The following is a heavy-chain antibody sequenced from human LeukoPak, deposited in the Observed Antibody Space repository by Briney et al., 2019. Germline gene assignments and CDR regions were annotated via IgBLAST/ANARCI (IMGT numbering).Heavy chain of an antibody. CDR2: INHSGST. J-gene: IGHJ4*02. D-gene: IGHD4-23*01. Sequence: SETLSLACAVYGGSFSSYYWSWIRHPPGKGLEWIGEINHSGSTNYNPSLKSRVTISVDTSKNQFSLKLSSVTAADTAVYYCARRLWVVNPFDYWGQGTLVTVSS. V-gene: IGHV4-34*01. CDR1: GGSFSSYY. CDR3: ARRLWVVNPFDY.